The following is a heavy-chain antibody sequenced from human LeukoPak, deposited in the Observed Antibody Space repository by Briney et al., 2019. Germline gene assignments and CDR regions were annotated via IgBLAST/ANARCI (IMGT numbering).Heavy chain of an antibody. V-gene: IGHV4-61*02. CDR1: GGSTNSGTYY. Sequence: PSETLSLTCTVSGGSTNSGTYYWSWIRQPAGKGLEWIGRIYNSGSTQYNPSLTGRVSISVDTSKNQFSLRLTSVTAADTGVYYCARGFRGQIHWGQGTLVTVSS. J-gene: IGHJ4*02. D-gene: IGHD3-10*01. CDR3: ARGFRGQIH. CDR2: IYNSGST.